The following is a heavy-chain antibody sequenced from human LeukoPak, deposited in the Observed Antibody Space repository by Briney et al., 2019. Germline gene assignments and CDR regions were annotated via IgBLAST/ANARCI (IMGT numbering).Heavy chain of an antibody. D-gene: IGHD6-19*01. CDR2: INHSGST. J-gene: IGHJ4*02. V-gene: IGHV4-34*01. CDR1: GGSFSGYY. CDR3: ARRTVTNGWFRIDY. Sequence: SETLSLTCAVYGGSFSGYYWSWIRQPPGKGLEWIGEINHSGSTNYNPSLKSRVTISVDTSKNEFSLKLSSVTAADTALYYCARRTVTNGWFRIDYWGQGSLVIVSS.